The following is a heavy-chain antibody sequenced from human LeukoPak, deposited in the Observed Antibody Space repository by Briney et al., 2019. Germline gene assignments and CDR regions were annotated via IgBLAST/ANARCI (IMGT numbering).Heavy chain of an antibody. J-gene: IGHJ4*02. CDR3: ARVFGTTNFDY. CDR1: GFTVSSNY. CDR2: LYSGGSK. V-gene: IGHV3-66*01. Sequence: GGSLRLSCAASGFTVSSNYMSWVRQAPGKGLEWVSVLYSGGSKYYADSVKGRFTISRDTSKNTLYLQMNSLRAEDTAVYYCARVFGTTNFDYWGQGTLVTVSS. D-gene: IGHD2/OR15-2a*01.